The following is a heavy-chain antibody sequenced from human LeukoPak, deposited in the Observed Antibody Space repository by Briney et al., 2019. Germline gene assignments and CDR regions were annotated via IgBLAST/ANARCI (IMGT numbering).Heavy chain of an antibody. CDR2: INPNSGAT. V-gene: IGHV1-2*02. J-gene: IGHJ3*01. Sequence: ASVKVSCKASGYTFTGYYIHWVRQAPGQGLEWMGWINPNSGATNYAQKFQGRVTLTRDTSITTAYMELSSLVSDHAAVYYCARSPGGNPRRAFDLWGQGTMVTVSS. D-gene: IGHD4-23*01. CDR3: ARSPGGNPRRAFDL. CDR1: GYTFTGYY.